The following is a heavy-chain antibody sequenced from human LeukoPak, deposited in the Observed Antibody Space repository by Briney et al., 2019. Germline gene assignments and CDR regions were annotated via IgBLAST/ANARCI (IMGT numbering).Heavy chain of an antibody. CDR2: IKSDGSTT. CDR1: GFTFSSYW. V-gene: IGHV3-74*01. CDR3: ARVVDTHFDY. Sequence: PGGSLRLSCAASGFTFSSYWMHWVRQAPGKGLGWFSRIKSDGSTTTYADSVKCRVTISRDHAQNTLYLQMNSLRAEDTAVYYCARVVDTHFDYWGQGTLVTVSS. J-gene: IGHJ4*02. D-gene: IGHD5-18*01.